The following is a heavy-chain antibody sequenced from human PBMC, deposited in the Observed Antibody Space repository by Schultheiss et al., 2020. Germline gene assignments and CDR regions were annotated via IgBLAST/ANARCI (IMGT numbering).Heavy chain of an antibody. D-gene: IGHD6-25*01. Sequence: SETLSLTCTVSGGSISSGSYYWSWIRQPAGKGLEWIGSIYYSGSTYYNPSLKSRVTISVDTSKNQFSLKLSSVTAADTAVYYCARGIAAIYGMDVWGQGTTVTVSS. CDR1: GGSISSGSYY. V-gene: IGHV4-39*07. J-gene: IGHJ6*02. CDR2: IYYSGST. CDR3: ARGIAAIYGMDV.